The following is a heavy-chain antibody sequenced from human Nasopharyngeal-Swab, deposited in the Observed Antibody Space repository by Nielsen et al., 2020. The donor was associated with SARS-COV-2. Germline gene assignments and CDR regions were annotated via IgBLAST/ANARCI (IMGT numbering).Heavy chain of an antibody. V-gene: IGHV4-39*07. J-gene: IGHJ3*02. CDR3: ARGYAFDI. Sequence: SETLSLTCTVSGGSISSSSYYWGWIRQPPGKGLEWIGSIYYSGSTNYNPSLKSQVTISVDTSRNQFSLKLSSVTAADTAVYYCARGYAFDIWGQGTMVTVSS. CDR1: GGSISSSSYY. CDR2: IYYSGST.